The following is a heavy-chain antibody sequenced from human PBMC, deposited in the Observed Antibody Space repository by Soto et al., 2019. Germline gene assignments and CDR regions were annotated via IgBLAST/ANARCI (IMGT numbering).Heavy chain of an antibody. J-gene: IGHJ6*02. V-gene: IGHV1-2*02. CDR2: INPNSGGT. D-gene: IGHD3-3*01. CDR1: GYTFTGYY. CDR3: ARERNLEWLFYYYYGMDV. Sequence: ASVKVSCKASGYTFTGYYMHWVRQAPGQGLEWMGWINPNSGGTNYAQKFQGRVTMTRDTSISTAYMELSRLRSDDTAVYYCARERNLEWLFYYYYGMDVWGQGTTVTVSS.